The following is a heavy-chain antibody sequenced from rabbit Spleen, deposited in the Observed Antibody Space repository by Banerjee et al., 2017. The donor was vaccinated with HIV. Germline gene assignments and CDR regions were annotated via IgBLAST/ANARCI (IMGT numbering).Heavy chain of an antibody. J-gene: IGHJ6*01. CDR3: ARDTGSSFSSYGMDL. Sequence: QSLEESGGGLVQPAGALALTCKASGFSFSSSDYICWVRQAPGKGLEWISCIAGSSSSFTYSATWAKGRFTCSKTSSTTVTLQMTSLTVADTATYFCARDTGSSFSSYGMDLWGPGTLVTVS. D-gene: IGHD8-1*01. CDR2: IAGSSSSFT. CDR1: GFSFSSSDY. V-gene: IGHV1S40*01.